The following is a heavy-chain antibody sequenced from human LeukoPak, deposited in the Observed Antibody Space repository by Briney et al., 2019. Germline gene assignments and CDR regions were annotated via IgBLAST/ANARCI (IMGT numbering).Heavy chain of an antibody. CDR1: GFTFSDYY. J-gene: IGHJ4*02. CDR2: ISKNGKTI. CDR3: ARDPRSLTGDDLDY. Sequence: GGSLRLSCAASGFTFSDYYMSWIRQAPGKGLEWLSYISKNGKTIYYADSVKGRFTISRDNAKKSVYLQMNSLRAEDTAVYYCARDPRSLTGDDLDYWGQGTLVTVSS. V-gene: IGHV3-11*04. D-gene: IGHD7-27*01.